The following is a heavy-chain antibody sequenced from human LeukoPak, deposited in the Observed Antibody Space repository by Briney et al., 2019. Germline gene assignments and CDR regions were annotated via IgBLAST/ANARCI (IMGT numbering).Heavy chain of an antibody. V-gene: IGHV3-33*01. D-gene: IGHD6-19*01. CDR3: ARDKAVAGPDAFDI. CDR2: IWYDGSNK. CDR1: GFMFSSYV. Sequence: GGSLRPSCAASGFMFSSYVMHWVRQAPGKGLEWVALIWYDGSNKYYGDSVKGRFAISRDNSKNTLYLEMNSLRAEDMAMYYCARDKAVAGPDAFDIWGQGTMVIVSS. J-gene: IGHJ3*02.